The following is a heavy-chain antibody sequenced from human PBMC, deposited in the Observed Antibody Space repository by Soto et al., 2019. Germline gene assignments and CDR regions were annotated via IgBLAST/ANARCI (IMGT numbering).Heavy chain of an antibody. D-gene: IGHD3-16*01. Sequence: EVQLAQSGAEVKKPGESLRISCKGSGYSFPTYWLTWVRQMPGKGLEWLGTIDPSGSYTDYSPSFQVHVSISTDKSISTAYLQWSSLKASDTAIYYCVRRDLRGYGLDVWGQGTTVTVSS. J-gene: IGHJ6*02. CDR3: VRRDLRGYGLDV. CDR2: IDPSGSYT. CDR1: GYSFPTYW. V-gene: IGHV5-10-1*01.